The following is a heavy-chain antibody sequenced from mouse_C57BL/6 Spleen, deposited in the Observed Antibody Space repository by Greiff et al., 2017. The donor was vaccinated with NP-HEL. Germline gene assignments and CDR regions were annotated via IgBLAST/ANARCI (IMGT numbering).Heavy chain of an antibody. CDR2: INPYNGDT. Sequence: VQLQQSGPELVKPGASVKISCKASGYSFTGYFMNWVKQSHGKSLEWIGRINPYNGDTFYNQKFKGKATLTVDQSSSTSHMELLGLTAEEFAVYYCARVRAYYDYDQGFAYWGQGTLVTVSA. J-gene: IGHJ3*01. CDR3: ARVRAYYDYDQGFAY. CDR1: GYSFTGYF. V-gene: IGHV1-37*01. D-gene: IGHD2-4*01.